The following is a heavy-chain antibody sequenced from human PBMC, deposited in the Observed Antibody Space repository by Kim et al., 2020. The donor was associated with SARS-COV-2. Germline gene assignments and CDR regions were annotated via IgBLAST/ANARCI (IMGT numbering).Heavy chain of an antibody. V-gene: IGHV4-39*01. J-gene: IGHJ6*02. Sequence: PALKGRVTISLDTSKNQFSLKLSSVTAADTAVYYCATCGAYGYYYYGMDVWGQGTTVTVSS. CDR3: ATCGAYGYYYYGMDV. D-gene: IGHD3-10*01.